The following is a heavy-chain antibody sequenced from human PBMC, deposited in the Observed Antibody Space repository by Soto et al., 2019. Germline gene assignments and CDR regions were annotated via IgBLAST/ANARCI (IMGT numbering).Heavy chain of an antibody. CDR2: MNPNSGNT. Sequence: GASVKVSCKASGYTFTSYDINWVRQATGQGLEWMGWMNPNSGNTGYAQKFQGRVTMTRNTSISTAYMELSSLRSEDTAVYYCARVSMVRGVIIIPALDAFDIWGQGTMVTVSS. D-gene: IGHD3-10*01. V-gene: IGHV1-8*01. J-gene: IGHJ3*02. CDR3: ARVSMVRGVIIIPALDAFDI. CDR1: GYTFTSYD.